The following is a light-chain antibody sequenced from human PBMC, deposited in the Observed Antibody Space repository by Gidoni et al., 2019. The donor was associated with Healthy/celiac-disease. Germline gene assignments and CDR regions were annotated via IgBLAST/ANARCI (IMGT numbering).Light chain of an antibody. J-gene: IGLJ2*01. V-gene: IGLV2-14*01. CDR1: SSDVGGYNY. CDR3: SSYTSSSTPCV. CDR2: DVS. Sequence: QSPLTHPASVSGSPGQSITLSCTVTSSDVGGYNYVSWYQQHPGKAPKLMIYDVSNRPSVVSNRFSGSKSGNTASLTISGLQAEDEADYYCSSYTSSSTPCVFGGGTKLTVL.